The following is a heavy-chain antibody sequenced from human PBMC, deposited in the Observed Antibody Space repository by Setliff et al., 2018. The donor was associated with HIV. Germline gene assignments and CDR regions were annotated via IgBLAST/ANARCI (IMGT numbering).Heavy chain of an antibody. CDR2: VYYTGSA. CDR1: GGSISNYY. CDR3: ARDAGYCGGDCYPMVLDV. J-gene: IGHJ6*04. Sequence: PSETLSLTCTVSGGSISNYYWSWIRQPPGKGLEWIGYVYYTGSANYNTSLKSRVTISIDTSKNQFSLKLSSVTAADTAVYYCARDAGYCGGDCYPMVLDVWGKGTTVTVSS. D-gene: IGHD2-21*01. V-gene: IGHV4-59*12.